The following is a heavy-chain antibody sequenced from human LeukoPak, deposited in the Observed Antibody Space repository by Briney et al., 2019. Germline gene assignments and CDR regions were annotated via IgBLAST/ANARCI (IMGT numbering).Heavy chain of an antibody. CDR1: GFTFSSYS. Sequence: GGSLRLSCAASGFTFSSYSMNWIRQAPGKGLEWVSSISSSSSYIYCADSVKGRFTISRDNAKNSLYLQMNSLRAEDTAVYYCAREDYYGSGSYYLPRSFDYWGQGTLVTVSS. CDR3: AREDYYGSGSYYLPRSFDY. D-gene: IGHD3-10*01. V-gene: IGHV3-21*01. J-gene: IGHJ4*02. CDR2: ISSSSSYI.